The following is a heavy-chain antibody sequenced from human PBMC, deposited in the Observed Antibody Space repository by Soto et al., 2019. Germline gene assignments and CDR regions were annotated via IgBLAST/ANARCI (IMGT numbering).Heavy chain of an antibody. CDR1: GFTFSGSA. Sequence: GSLRLSCAASGFTFSGSAMHWVRQASGKGLEWVGRIRSKANSYATAYAASVKGRFTISRDDSKNTAYLQMNSLKTEDTAVYYCTRRVLRYFDWDKYGMDVWGQGTTVTSP. CDR3: TRRVLRYFDWDKYGMDV. V-gene: IGHV3-73*01. J-gene: IGHJ6*02. D-gene: IGHD3-9*01. CDR2: IRSKANSYAT.